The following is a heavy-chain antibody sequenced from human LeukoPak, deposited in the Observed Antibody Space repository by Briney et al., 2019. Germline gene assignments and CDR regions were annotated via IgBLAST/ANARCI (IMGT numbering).Heavy chain of an antibody. CDR1: GFTFSGYW. D-gene: IGHD3-16*01. V-gene: IGHV3-7*01. J-gene: IGHJ4*02. CDR3: ARVDDYVWGSQTLDY. CDR2: IKQDGSVK. Sequence: GGSLRLSCAASGFTFSGYWMMWVRQTPGKGLEWVANIKQDGSVKQYVDSVKGRFTISRDNAKNSLYLQMNSLRAEDTAVYYCARVDDYVWGSQTLDYWGQGTLVTVSS.